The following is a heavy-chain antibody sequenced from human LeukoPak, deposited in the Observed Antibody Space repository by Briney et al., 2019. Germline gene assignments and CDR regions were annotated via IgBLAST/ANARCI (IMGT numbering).Heavy chain of an antibody. Sequence: GGSLRLSCAASGFTFDDYGMSWVRQAPGKGLEWVSGINWNGGSTGYADSVKGRFTISRDNAKNSLYLQMNSLRAEDTALYYCAKDPHYGSGSYYFDYWGQGTLVTVSS. D-gene: IGHD3-10*01. V-gene: IGHV3-20*04. J-gene: IGHJ4*02. CDR3: AKDPHYGSGSYYFDY. CDR2: INWNGGST. CDR1: GFTFDDYG.